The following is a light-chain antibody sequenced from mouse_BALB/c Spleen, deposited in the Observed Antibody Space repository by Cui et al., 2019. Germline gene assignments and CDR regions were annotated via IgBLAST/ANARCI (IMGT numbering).Light chain of an antibody. CDR3: QQWCSNPYT. CDR1: SIVRY. V-gene: IGKV4-72*01. J-gene: IGKJ2*01. Sequence: QNVPSQSPAILSASLGERVTMTCRTKSIVRYMDWYQQKPGTSPKPWIYAASSLAAGVPARFSGSGSGTSFSLTISRVQAEDAATYYCQQWCSNPYTFGGGTKLEIK. CDR2: AAS.